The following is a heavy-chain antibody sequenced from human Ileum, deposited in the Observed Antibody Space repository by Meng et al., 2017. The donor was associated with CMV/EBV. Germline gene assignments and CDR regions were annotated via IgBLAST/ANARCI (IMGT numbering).Heavy chain of an antibody. J-gene: IGHJ4*02. CDR3: AIYYGGVGGRGY. CDR1: CDSCGVINYH. D-gene: IGHD2-21*01. V-gene: IGHV4-61*02. Sequence: QVHLQGPGPAQVKPSQPLSLPRGVSCDSCGVINYHWRWLRQPAGKGLEWIGQRHKNGNDNYNASLKSRVTISIDTSKNQFSLTLTSVTAADTAVYYCAIYYGGVGGRGYWAQGTLVTVSS. CDR2: RHKNGND.